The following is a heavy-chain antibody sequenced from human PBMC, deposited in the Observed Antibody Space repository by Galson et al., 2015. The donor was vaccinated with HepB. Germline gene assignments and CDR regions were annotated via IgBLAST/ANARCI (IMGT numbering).Heavy chain of an antibody. CDR3: AMDSFTSYYGSGTPRGAFDI. Sequence: SVKVSCKVSGYSLTESSMYWVRQAPGKGLEWMGDFDPEDGEIFYAQKFKGRVSMTEDTSAETAYMELSSLRSEDTAVYYCAMDSFTSYYGSGTPRGAFDIWGQGTMVTVSS. CDR1: GYSLTESS. D-gene: IGHD3-10*01. V-gene: IGHV1-24*01. J-gene: IGHJ3*02. CDR2: FDPEDGEI.